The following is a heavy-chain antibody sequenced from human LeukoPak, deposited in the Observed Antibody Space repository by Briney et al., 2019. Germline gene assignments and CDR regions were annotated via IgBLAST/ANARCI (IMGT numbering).Heavy chain of an antibody. J-gene: IGHJ4*02. D-gene: IGHD5-18*01. Sequence: PSETLSLTCAVYGGSFSGYYWSWIRQPPGKGLEWIGEINHSGSTNYNPSLKSRVTISVDTSKNQFSLKLSSVTAAGTAVYYCARGPRWDTAMVRNGFDYWGQGTLVTVSS. V-gene: IGHV4-34*01. CDR3: ARGPRWDTAMVRNGFDY. CDR2: INHSGST. CDR1: GGSFSGYY.